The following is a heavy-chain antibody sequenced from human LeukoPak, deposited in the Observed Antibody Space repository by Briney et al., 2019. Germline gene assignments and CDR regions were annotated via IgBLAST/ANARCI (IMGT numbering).Heavy chain of an antibody. V-gene: IGHV4-34*01. D-gene: IGHD3-10*01. CDR2: IDHSGST. CDR1: GGSFSGYY. J-gene: IGHJ3*02. CDR3: AKSNGYGLVDI. Sequence: SSETLSLTCAVYGGSFSGYYWSWIRQPPGKGLEWIGEIDHSGSTNYNPSLKSRVTISLDTSRNQFSLKLNSVTAADTAVYYCAKSNGYGLVDIWGQGTMVTVSS.